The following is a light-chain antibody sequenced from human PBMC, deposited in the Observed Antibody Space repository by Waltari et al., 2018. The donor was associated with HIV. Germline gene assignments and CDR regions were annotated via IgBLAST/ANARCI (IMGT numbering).Light chain of an antibody. CDR2: WAS. Sequence: DIVMTQSPASLTLSLGARAPINCKSSRSILYSSNNKNYLAWYQQKPGQPPKLLIYWASTRESGVPDRFSGSGSGTNFTLTISGLQTEDLAVYYCQQYFSSPLTFGGGTRVEIK. CDR1: RSILYSSNNKNY. J-gene: IGKJ4*01. CDR3: QQYFSSPLT. V-gene: IGKV4-1*01.